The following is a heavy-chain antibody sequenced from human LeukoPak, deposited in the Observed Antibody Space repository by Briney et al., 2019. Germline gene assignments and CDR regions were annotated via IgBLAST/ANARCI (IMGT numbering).Heavy chain of an antibody. D-gene: IGHD3-22*01. V-gene: IGHV3-7*01. CDR2: IREDGNLT. Sequence: QAGGSLRLSCAASEFTFSNYWMYWVRQAPGKGLEWVANIREDGNLTYYVDSVKGRFAISRDNAKNSLYLQMNSLRAEDTAVYYCARDRNYYDGSGYYDAFDIWGQGTMVTVSS. CDR3: ARDRNYYDGSGYYDAFDI. J-gene: IGHJ3*02. CDR1: EFTFSNYW.